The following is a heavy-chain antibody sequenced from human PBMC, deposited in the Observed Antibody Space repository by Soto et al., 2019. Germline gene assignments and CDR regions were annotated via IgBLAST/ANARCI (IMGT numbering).Heavy chain of an antibody. CDR3: AHREVANSINWFDP. CDR2: IYWDDDK. Sequence: QITLKESGPTLVKPTQTLTLTCTFSGFSLSTSGVGVGWIRQPPGKALEWLALIYWDDDKRYSPSLKSRLTITKDTSKNQVVLTMTNMDPVDTATYYWAHREVANSINWFDPWGQGTLVTVSS. V-gene: IGHV2-5*02. CDR1: GFSLSTSGVG. J-gene: IGHJ5*02. D-gene: IGHD5-12*01.